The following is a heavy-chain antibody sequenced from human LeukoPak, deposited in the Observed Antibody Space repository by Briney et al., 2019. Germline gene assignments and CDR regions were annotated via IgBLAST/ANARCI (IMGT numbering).Heavy chain of an antibody. Sequence: GGSLRLSCAASGFTFSNAWMSWVRQAPGKGLEWVCRIKSKSDGGTTYYTTPGKGRFTISRDYSTNTLFLQMNSLKTEDTAVYYCVTGIAVAAYWGQGTLVTVSS. CDR2: IKSKSDGGTT. D-gene: IGHD6-19*01. CDR3: VTGIAVAAY. J-gene: IGHJ4*02. V-gene: IGHV3-15*01. CDR1: GFTFSNAW.